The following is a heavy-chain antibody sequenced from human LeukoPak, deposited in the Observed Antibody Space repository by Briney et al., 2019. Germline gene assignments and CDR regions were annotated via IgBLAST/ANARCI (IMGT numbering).Heavy chain of an antibody. D-gene: IGHD3/OR15-3a*01. J-gene: IGHJ4*02. Sequence: SETLSLTCTVSGVSISSSNSYWGWIRQPPGKGLEWIGSIYYSGNTYYNASVKSRVTISIDSSKNQFSLMLSSVTTADTAVYYCARQTGSGLFTLPGGQGTLVTVSS. CDR2: IYYSGNT. CDR1: GVSISSSNSY. V-gene: IGHV4-39*01. CDR3: ARQTGSGLFTLP.